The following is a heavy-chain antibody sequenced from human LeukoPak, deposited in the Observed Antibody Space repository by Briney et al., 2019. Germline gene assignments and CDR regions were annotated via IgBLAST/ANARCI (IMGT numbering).Heavy chain of an antibody. Sequence: GGSLRLSCAASGFTFDDYGMTWVRQAPGKGLEWGASISGDGRSTYRADSVKGRFTISRDNAKNSLYLQMNSLRAEDTAVYYCARAPSPDYYDSSGYYLFGYWGQGTLVTVSS. CDR1: GFTFDDYG. D-gene: IGHD3-22*01. V-gene: IGHV3-21*01. J-gene: IGHJ4*02. CDR3: ARAPSPDYYDSSGYYLFGY. CDR2: ISGDGRST.